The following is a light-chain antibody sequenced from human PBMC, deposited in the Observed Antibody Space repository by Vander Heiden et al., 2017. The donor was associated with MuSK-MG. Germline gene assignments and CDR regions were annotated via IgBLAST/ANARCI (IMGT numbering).Light chain of an antibody. V-gene: IGLV1-44*01. CDR3: AAWDDSLNALYV. CDR2: NNS. CDR1: SSNIGNNP. Sequence: QSVLTQPPPMSGTPGQRATISCSGSSSNIGNNPGNWYQHLPGTAPKVLIYNNSQRPSGVRDRFSGSKSGTSASLTISGLQSEDEATYYCAAWDDSLNALYVFGTGTKVTVL. J-gene: IGLJ1*01.